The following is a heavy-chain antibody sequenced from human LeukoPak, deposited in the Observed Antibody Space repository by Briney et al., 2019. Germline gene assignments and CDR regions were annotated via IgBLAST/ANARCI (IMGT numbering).Heavy chain of an antibody. J-gene: IGHJ6*03. CDR1: GYTFTGSY. D-gene: IGHD6-13*01. Sequence: ASVKVSCKASGYTFTGSYMHWVRQAPGQGLELMGWINPNSGGTNYAQKFQGRVTMTRDTANSTAYMELSRLRSDGTAVYYCSRDGSSWSKDAYFYYYYDMYVQGKRTTVTVSS. CDR3: SRDGSSWSKDAYFYYYYDMYV. CDR2: INPNSGGT. V-gene: IGHV1-2*02.